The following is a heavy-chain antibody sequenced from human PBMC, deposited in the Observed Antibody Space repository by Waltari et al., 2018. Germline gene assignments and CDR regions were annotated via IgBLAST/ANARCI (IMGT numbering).Heavy chain of an antibody. CDR2: ISWDGGST. V-gene: IGHV3-43D*04. D-gene: IGHD1-26*01. CDR3: AKDNSFSGVGATFFDY. CDR1: GFTFDDYA. J-gene: IGHJ4*02. Sequence: EVQLVESGGVVVQPGGSLRLSCAASGFTFDDYAMHWVRQAPGKGLEWVSLISWDGGSTYYADSVKGRFTISRDNSKNSLYLQMNSLRAEDTALYYCAKDNSFSGVGATFFDYWGQGTLVTVSS.